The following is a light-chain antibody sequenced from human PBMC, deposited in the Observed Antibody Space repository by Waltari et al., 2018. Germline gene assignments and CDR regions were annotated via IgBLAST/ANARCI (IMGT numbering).Light chain of an antibody. Sequence: ETVVTQSPGTLSVSSGERATLSCRTSPSTGSSLAWYQQKPGQSPRLLIYHASTRATGIPARFSGSGSETEFTLTISSLQSEDSAVYYCQQYNNWPPGTFGQGTRVEV. CDR2: HAS. J-gene: IGKJ1*01. V-gene: IGKV3D-15*01. CDR1: PSTGSS. CDR3: QQYNNWPPGT.